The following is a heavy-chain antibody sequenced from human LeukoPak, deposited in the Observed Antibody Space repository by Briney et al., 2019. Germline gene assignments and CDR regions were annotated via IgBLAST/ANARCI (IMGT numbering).Heavy chain of an antibody. CDR2: ISSSGSTI. J-gene: IGHJ6*02. D-gene: IGHD2-2*01. V-gene: IGHV3-11*01. Sequence: PGGSLRLSCAASGFTFSDYYMSWIRQAPGKGLEWVSYISSSGSTIYYADSVKGRFTISRDNAKNSLYLQMNSLRAEDTAVYYCARDFFDSDIVVVPAAMSYYYYYGMDAWGQGTTVTVSS. CDR3: ARDFFDSDIVVVPAAMSYYYYYGMDA. CDR1: GFTFSDYY.